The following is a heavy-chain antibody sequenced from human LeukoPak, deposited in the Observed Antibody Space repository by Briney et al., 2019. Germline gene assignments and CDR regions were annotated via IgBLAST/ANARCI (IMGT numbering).Heavy chain of an antibody. CDR2: ISFDGSDK. CDR1: GFTFNRYA. D-gene: IGHD5-12*01. J-gene: IGHJ6*02. CDR3: ARVKDIVAPYYYYGMDV. V-gene: IGHV3-30*14. Sequence: GGSLRLSCAASGFTFNRYAMHWVRQAPGKGPEWVAVISFDGSDKYYTDSMKGRFTISRDNSKNTLYLQMGSLRAEDMAVYYCARVKDIVAPYYYYGMDVWGQGTTVTVSS.